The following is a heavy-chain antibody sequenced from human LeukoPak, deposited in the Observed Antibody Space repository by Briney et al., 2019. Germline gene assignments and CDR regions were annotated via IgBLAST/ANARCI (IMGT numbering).Heavy chain of an antibody. CDR2: ISWNSGSI. D-gene: IGHD1-14*01. CDR3: AKDRAGKPGLDAFDI. Sequence: GGSLRLSCAASGFTFDDYAMHWVRHAPGKGLEWVSGISWNSGSIGYADSVKGRFTISRDNAKNSLYLQMNSLRAEDTALYYCAKDRAGKPGLDAFDIWGQGTMVTVS. CDR1: GFTFDDYA. V-gene: IGHV3-9*01. J-gene: IGHJ3*02.